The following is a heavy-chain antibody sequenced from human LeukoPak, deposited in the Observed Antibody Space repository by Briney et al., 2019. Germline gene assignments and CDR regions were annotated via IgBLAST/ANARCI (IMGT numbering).Heavy chain of an antibody. CDR3: ARGRGLGVVSPYFDY. Sequence: GGSLRLSCAASGFIFSNAWMNWVRQAPGKGLERVSVIYGDGRIRYADSVRGRFTISRDNSRNTLYLQMNNLRVEDTAVYYCARGRGLGVVSPYFDYWGQGTLLTVSS. CDR2: IYGDGRI. V-gene: IGHV3-53*01. CDR1: GFIFSNAW. J-gene: IGHJ4*02. D-gene: IGHD3-3*01.